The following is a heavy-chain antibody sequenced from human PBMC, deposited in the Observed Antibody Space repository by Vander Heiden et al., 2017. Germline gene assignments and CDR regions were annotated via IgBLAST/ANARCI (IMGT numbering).Heavy chain of an antibody. V-gene: IGHV3-30*04. Sequence: QVQLVESGGGVVQPGRSLRLARAASGFTHSSYAMHWVRQAPGKGLEWVAVISYDGSNKYYADSVKSRFTISRDNSKNTLYLQMNSLRAEDTAVYYCARGSVDTAMAPLDYWGQGTLVTVSS. D-gene: IGHD5-18*01. CDR3: ARGSVDTAMAPLDY. J-gene: IGHJ4*02. CDR2: ISYDGSNK. CDR1: GFTHSSYA.